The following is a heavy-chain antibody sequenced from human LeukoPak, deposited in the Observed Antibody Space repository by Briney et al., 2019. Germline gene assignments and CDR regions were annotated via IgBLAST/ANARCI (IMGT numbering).Heavy chain of an antibody. Sequence: PSETLSLTCAVSGYSISSGYYWGWIRQPPGKGLEWIGGIYHSGSTYYNPSLKSRVTISVDTSKNQFSLKLSSVTAADTAVYYCARVATGFGLYYFDYWGQGTLVTVSS. V-gene: IGHV4-38-2*01. CDR2: IYHSGST. CDR3: ARVATGFGLYYFDY. D-gene: IGHD5-12*01. CDR1: GYSISSGYY. J-gene: IGHJ4*02.